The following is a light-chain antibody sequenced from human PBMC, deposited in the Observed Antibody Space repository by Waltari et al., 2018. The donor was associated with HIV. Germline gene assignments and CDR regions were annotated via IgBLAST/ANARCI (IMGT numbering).Light chain of an antibody. V-gene: IGKV1-33*01. J-gene: IGKJ2*01. CDR1: QDIGDF. CDR2: DAS. Sequence: DIQMTQSPSSLSASVGDRVTITCQASQDIGDFLNWYQQRPGKVPKLLIYDASNLQTGVPSRFSGRVSGTDFTFTISSLQPEDIATYYCQQYDNLPYTFGQGTKLEIK. CDR3: QQYDNLPYT.